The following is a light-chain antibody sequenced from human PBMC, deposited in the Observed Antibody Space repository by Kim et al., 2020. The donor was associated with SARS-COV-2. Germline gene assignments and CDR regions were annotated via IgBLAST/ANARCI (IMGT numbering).Light chain of an antibody. J-gene: IGKJ1*01. CDR3: QQYSNWPPGT. Sequence: VSPGEGVTLACRASQSVTSSLAWYQQKPGQAPRPLIYDASTRATGVPARFSGSGSGTEFTLTISSLQSEDFAVYYCQQYSNWPPGTFGQGTKVEI. V-gene: IGKV3-15*01. CDR1: QSVTSS. CDR2: DAS.